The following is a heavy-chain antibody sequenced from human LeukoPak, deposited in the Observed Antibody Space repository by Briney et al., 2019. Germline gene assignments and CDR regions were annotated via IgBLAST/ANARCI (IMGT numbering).Heavy chain of an antibody. CDR1: GFTFSSYS. CDR3: ARDSHYSGSPFDY. D-gene: IGHD1-26*01. V-gene: IGHV3-21*01. Sequence: PGGSLRLSCAASGFTFSSYSMNWVRQAPGKGLEWVSSISSSSSYIYYADSVKGRFTISRDNAKNSLYLQMNSLRAEDTAVYYCARDSHYSGSPFDYWGQGTLVTVSS. J-gene: IGHJ4*02. CDR2: ISSSSSYI.